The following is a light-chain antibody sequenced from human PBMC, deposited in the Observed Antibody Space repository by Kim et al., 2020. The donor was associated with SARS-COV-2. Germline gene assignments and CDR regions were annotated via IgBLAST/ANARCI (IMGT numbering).Light chain of an antibody. CDR2: QDS. J-gene: IGLJ3*02. CDR1: KLGGQY. V-gene: IGLV3-1*01. CDR3: QAWDSSTAWV. Sequence: SYELTQPPSVSVSPGQTATITCSGDKLGGQYARWYHQKPGQSPVLVIYQDSKRPSGIPERFSGSNSGNTATLTISGTQAMDEADYYCQAWDSSTAWVF.